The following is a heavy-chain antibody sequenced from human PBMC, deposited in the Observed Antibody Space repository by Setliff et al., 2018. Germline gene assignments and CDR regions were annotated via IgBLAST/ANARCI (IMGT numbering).Heavy chain of an antibody. J-gene: IGHJ4*02. D-gene: IGHD3-22*01. CDR1: GDSISSYY. CDR3: ARGSYFDSSGYSPDYFDY. V-gene: IGHV4-4*08. Sequence: SETLSLTCTVSGDSISSYYWSWIRQPPWKGLEWIGYIYTSGSTNYNPSLRSRVTISVDMSRNQFSLKLSSVTAADTAVYYCARGSYFDSSGYSPDYFDYWGRGTQVTVSS. CDR2: IYTSGST.